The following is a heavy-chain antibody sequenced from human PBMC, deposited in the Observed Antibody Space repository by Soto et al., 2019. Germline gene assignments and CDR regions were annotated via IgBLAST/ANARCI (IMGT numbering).Heavy chain of an antibody. J-gene: IGHJ5*02. V-gene: IGHV4-61*01. CDR3: AREDMTTERLGP. Sequence: QVQLQESGPGLLKPSETLSLTCTVSGGSFSSGNYYWTWIRQPPGKGLEWIRYIYYSGSNNYTPSLERRVTISIDTSKNQFSLKLSSVTAAHTAVYYCAREDMTTERLGPWGQGTLVTVAS. D-gene: IGHD4-4*01. CDR1: GGSFSSGNYY. CDR2: IYYSGSN.